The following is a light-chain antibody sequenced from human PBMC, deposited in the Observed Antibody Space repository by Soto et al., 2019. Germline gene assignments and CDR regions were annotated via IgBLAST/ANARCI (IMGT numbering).Light chain of an antibody. CDR1: QSVSSSY. CDR3: QQYGSSPPRYT. V-gene: IGKV3-20*01. Sequence: EIVLTQSPGTLSLSPGERATLSCRASQSVSSSYLAWYQQKPGQAPRLLIYGASSRATGIPDRFSGSGSGTDFTLTISRLEPEDFAVHYCQQYGSSPPRYTFGQGTKVDIK. CDR2: GAS. J-gene: IGKJ2*01.